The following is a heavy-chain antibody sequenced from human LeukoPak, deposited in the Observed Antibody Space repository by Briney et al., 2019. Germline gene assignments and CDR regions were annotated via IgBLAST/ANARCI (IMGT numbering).Heavy chain of an antibody. D-gene: IGHD3-16*01. V-gene: IGHV3-21*01. CDR2: ISSSSRNI. Sequence: GGSLRLSCAASGFTFSSYSMNWVRRAPGKGLEWVSVISSSSRNIYYADSVKGRFTISRDNAKSSLSLQMNSPRAEDTAVYYCASRGGIYYWGQGTLVTVSS. CDR3: ASRGGIYY. J-gene: IGHJ4*02. CDR1: GFTFSSYS.